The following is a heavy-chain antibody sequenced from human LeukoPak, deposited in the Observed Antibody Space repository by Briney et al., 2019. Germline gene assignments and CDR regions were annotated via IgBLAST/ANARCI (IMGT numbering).Heavy chain of an antibody. J-gene: IGHJ3*02. V-gene: IGHV1-8*03. Sequence: GSVKVSCKASVYTFTSYDINWVGQASGQGLEWMGWMNPNSGNTGYAQKFQGRVTITRNTSISTAYMELSSLRSEDTAVYYCARGLPDSYYDFWSGYHDAFDIWGQGTMVTVSS. CDR1: VYTFTSYD. D-gene: IGHD3-3*01. CDR2: MNPNSGNT. CDR3: ARGLPDSYYDFWSGYHDAFDI.